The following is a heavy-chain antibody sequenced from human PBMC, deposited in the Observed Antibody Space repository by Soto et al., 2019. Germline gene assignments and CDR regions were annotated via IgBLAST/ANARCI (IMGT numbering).Heavy chain of an antibody. CDR2: IYWDDDK. J-gene: IGHJ4*02. CDR3: AHRVLRTVFGLITTTAIYFDF. V-gene: IGHV2-5*02. D-gene: IGHD3-3*01. CDR1: GFSLTTSGVG. Sequence: QITLNESGPTVVRPTETLTLTCRFSGFSLTTSGVGVGWIRQSPGKAPEWLALIYWDDDKRYSASLKSRLTITKDNSKNQVVLTVSDLAPTDIATYYCAHRVLRTVFGLITTTAIYFDFWGQGTPVAVSS.